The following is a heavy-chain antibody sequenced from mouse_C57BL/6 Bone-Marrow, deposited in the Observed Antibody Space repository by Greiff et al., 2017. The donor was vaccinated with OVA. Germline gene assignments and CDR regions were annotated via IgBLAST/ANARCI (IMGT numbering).Heavy chain of an antibody. CDR1: GFTFSDYG. J-gene: IGHJ4*01. D-gene: IGHD1-1*01. CDR3: ARPVVDAMDY. V-gene: IGHV5-17*01. CDR2: ISSGSSTI. Sequence: EVKLVESGGGLVKPGGSLKLSCAASGFTFSDYGMHWVRQAPEKGLEWVAYISSGSSTIYYADTVKGRFTISRDNDKNTLFLQMTSLRSEDTAMYYCARPVVDAMDYWGQGTSVTVSS.